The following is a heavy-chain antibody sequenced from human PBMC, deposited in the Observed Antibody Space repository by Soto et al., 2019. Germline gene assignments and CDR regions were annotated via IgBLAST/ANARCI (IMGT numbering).Heavy chain of an antibody. CDR1: GGTFSSYT. CDR2: IIPILGIA. D-gene: IGHD2-15*01. Sequence: QVQLVQSGAEVKKPGSSVKVSCKASGGTFSSYTISWVRQAPGQGLEWMGRIIPILGIANYAQKFQGRVTHNGGKSTSTRYMGLRSLRSWGTAVYYWSRGRGEGYPFPPYYWGQGTLVTVSS. J-gene: IGHJ4*02. V-gene: IGHV1-69*02. CDR3: SRGRGEGYPFPPYY.